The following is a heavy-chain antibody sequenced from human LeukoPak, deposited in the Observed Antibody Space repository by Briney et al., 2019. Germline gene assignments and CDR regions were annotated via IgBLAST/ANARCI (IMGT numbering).Heavy chain of an antibody. CDR1: GFTFSSYS. CDR3: AGDPQRGCSGTSGSGY. CDR2: ITSSSYI. J-gene: IGHJ4*03. V-gene: IGHV3-21*01. Sequence: GGSLRLSCAASGFTFSSYSMNWVRQAPGKGLEWVSSITSSSYIYYADSVKSRFTISRDNAKNSLYLQMNSLRAEDTAVYYCAGDPQRGCSGTSGSGYWGQGTLVTVSS. D-gene: IGHD2-15*01.